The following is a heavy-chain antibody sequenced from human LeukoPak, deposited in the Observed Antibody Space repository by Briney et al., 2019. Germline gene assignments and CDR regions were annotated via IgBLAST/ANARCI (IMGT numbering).Heavy chain of an antibody. J-gene: IGHJ4*02. Sequence: SETLSLTCAVSGGSISSSNWWSWVRQPPGKGLEWIGEIYHSGSTNYNPSLKSRVTISVDKSKNQFSLKLSSVTAADTAVYYCATEWFTGTSLHYIYWGQGTLVTVSS. CDR2: IYHSGST. CDR1: GGSISSSNW. V-gene: IGHV4-4*02. CDR3: ATEWFTGTSLHYIY. D-gene: IGHD1-26*01.